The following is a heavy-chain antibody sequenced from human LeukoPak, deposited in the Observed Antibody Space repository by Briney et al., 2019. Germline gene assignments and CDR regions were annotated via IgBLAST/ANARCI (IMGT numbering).Heavy chain of an antibody. D-gene: IGHD1-1*01. CDR2: IDRSSNTI. CDR1: GFTLSTAS. CDR3: ADNLSR. J-gene: IGHJ4*02. V-gene: IGHV3-48*04. Sequence: SGGSLRLSCAASGFTLSTASMNWVRQAPGKGLEWISYIDRSSNTIYYADSVKGRFTISRDSAKNSLYLQMNSLRAEDTAVYFCADNLSRWGQGTLVTVSS.